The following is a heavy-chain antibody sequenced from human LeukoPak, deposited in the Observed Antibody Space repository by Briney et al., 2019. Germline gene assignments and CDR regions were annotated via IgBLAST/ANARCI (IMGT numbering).Heavy chain of an antibody. J-gene: IGHJ3*02. D-gene: IGHD2-15*01. CDR2: ISYSGNT. V-gene: IGHV4-39*01. CDR1: GGSIISSDYH. CDR3: ARHCCSGPAKRVFDI. Sequence: SETLSLTCTVSGGSIISSDYHWGWVRQPPGKGLQWIGTISYSGNTDYNPSLRSRVTISVDTSNNQFSLRLGSVTAADTAVYHCARHCCSGPAKRVFDIWGQGTMVTVSS.